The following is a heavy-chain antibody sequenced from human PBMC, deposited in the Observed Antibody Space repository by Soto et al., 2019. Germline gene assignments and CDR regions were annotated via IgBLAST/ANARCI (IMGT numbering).Heavy chain of an antibody. CDR3: ARADYYDGSGFYYDY. J-gene: IGHJ4*02. CDR1: GYIFANHY. V-gene: IGHV1-46*01. Sequence: QVQLVQSGAEVKKPGASMKVSCKASGYIFANHYIHWVRQAPGQGLEWMGIINPSGGSTNYLQKCKGRVTMPRDTSTSTVYMELSSLRSEDTAVYFCARADYYDGSGFYYDYWGQGPLVTVSS. CDR2: INPSGGST. D-gene: IGHD3-22*01.